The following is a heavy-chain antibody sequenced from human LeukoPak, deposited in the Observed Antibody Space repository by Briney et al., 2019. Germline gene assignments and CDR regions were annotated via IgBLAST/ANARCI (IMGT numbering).Heavy chain of an antibody. Sequence: NPSETLSLTCTVSGGSFSSYYWSWIRQPPGKGLEWIGYIYYTGSTNYNPSLKSRVTISVDTSKNQFSLKLNSVTAADTAVYYCARGTSSWYFAEDYWGQGTLVTVSS. J-gene: IGHJ4*02. CDR1: GGSFSSYY. D-gene: IGHD6-13*01. CDR2: IYYTGST. V-gene: IGHV4-59*01. CDR3: ARGTSSWYFAEDY.